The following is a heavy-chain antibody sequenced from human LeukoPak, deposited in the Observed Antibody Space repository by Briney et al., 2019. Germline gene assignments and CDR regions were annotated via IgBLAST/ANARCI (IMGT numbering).Heavy chain of an antibody. CDR3: AREAGSYYDSSGYYYWYFDL. J-gene: IGHJ2*01. D-gene: IGHD3-22*01. CDR1: GGSISSYY. Sequence: PSETLSLTCTVSGGSISSYYWSWIRQPPGKGLEWIGYIYYSGSTYYNPSLKSRVTISVDTSKNQFSLKLSSVTAADTAVYYCAREAGSYYDSSGYYYWYFDLWGRGTLVTVSS. V-gene: IGHV4-59*12. CDR2: IYYSGST.